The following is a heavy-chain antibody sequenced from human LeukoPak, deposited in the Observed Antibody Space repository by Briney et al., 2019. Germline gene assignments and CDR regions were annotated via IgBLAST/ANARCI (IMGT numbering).Heavy chain of an antibody. CDR1: GFTFSSYA. CDR2: ISYDGSNK. Sequence: PGRSLRLSCAASGFTFSSYAMHWVRQAPGKGLEWVAVISYDGSNKYYADSVKGRFTISRDNSKNTLYLQMNSLRAEDTAVYYCARDLPPIAVAATFGYWGQGTLVTVSS. J-gene: IGHJ4*02. D-gene: IGHD6-19*01. CDR3: ARDLPPIAVAATFGY. V-gene: IGHV3-30*04.